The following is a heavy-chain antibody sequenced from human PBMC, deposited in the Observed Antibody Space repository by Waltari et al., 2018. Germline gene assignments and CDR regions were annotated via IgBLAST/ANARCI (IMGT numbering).Heavy chain of an antibody. CDR1: GFTFSRYA. J-gene: IGHJ4*02. CDR2: ISYDGSNK. Sequence: QVQLVESGGGVVQPGRSLRLSCAASGFTFSRYAMHWVRQAPGKGLEWVAVISYDGSNKYYADSVKGRFTISRDNSKNTLYLQMNSLRAEDTAVYYCARAQWEVVVAAGYFDYWGQGTLVTVSS. V-gene: IGHV3-30-3*01. CDR3: ARAQWEVVVAAGYFDY. D-gene: IGHD2-15*01.